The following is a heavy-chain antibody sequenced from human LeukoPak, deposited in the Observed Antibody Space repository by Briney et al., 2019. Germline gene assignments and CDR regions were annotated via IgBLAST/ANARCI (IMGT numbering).Heavy chain of an antibody. CDR3: ARDKDQLPTSYYYYYYGMDV. CDR1: GYTFTSYG. CDR2: ISAYNGNT. Sequence: ASVKVSCKASGYTFTSYGISWVRQAPGQGLEWMGWISAYNGNTNYAQKLQGRVTMTTDASTSTAYMELRSLRSDDTAVYYCARDKDQLPTSYYYYYYGMDVWGQGTTVTVSS. V-gene: IGHV1-18*01. D-gene: IGHD2-2*01. J-gene: IGHJ6*02.